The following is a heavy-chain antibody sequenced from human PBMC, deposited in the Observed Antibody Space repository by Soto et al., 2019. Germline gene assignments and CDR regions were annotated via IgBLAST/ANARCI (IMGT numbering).Heavy chain of an antibody. V-gene: IGHV3-73*02. D-gene: IGHD6-13*01. CDR1: GFTFSGSA. CDR3: TRLAFGSTWYGFDY. J-gene: IGHJ4*02. CDR2: IKNKSDNYAT. Sequence: EVQLVESGGGLVQPGGSLKLSCAASGFTFSGSAIHWVRQASGKGLEWVGRIKNKSDNYATAYAASVKDRFTISRDDSKNTAYLQMNSLRTEDTAVYYCTRLAFGSTWYGFDYWGQGTLVTVSS.